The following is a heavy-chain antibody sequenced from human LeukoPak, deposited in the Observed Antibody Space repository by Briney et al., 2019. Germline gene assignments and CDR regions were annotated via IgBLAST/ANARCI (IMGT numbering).Heavy chain of an antibody. CDR3: AKDPLGVGGESLYYFDY. D-gene: IGHD3-16*01. J-gene: IGHJ4*02. CDR1: GFTFSSYG. CDR2: IRYDGSNK. Sequence: TGGSLRLSCAASGFTFSSYGMHWVRQAPGKGLEWVAFIRYDGSNKYYADSVKGRFTISRDNSKNTLYLQMNGLRAEDTAVYYCAKDPLGVGGESLYYFDYWGQGTLVTVSS. V-gene: IGHV3-30*02.